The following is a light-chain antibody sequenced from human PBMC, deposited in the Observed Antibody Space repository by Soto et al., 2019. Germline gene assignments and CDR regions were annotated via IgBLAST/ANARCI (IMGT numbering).Light chain of an antibody. CDR3: QQRSNWLWR. CDR1: QSFGGSS. CDR2: DAS. V-gene: IGKV3D-20*02. J-gene: IGKJ1*01. Sequence: DTVLTQSPGTLSLSPGERATVSCRASQSFGGSSLAWYQQRPGQAPRLLIYDASNRATGIPARFSGSGSGTDFTLTISSLEPEDFAVYYCQQRSNWLWRFGQGSMVDVK.